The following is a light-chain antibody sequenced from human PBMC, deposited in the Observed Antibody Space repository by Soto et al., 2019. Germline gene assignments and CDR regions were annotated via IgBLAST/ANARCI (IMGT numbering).Light chain of an antibody. Sequence: DIQVTQSPSTLSASLGDRVTITCGAGQSIGTWLAWYQQKPGKAPKLLIFDASTLESGVPSRFSGSGSGTDFTLTISSLQPDDFATYYCQQYSDSSGAFGQGTKVDI. CDR1: QSIGTW. CDR3: QQYSDSSGA. CDR2: DAS. J-gene: IGKJ1*01. V-gene: IGKV1-5*01.